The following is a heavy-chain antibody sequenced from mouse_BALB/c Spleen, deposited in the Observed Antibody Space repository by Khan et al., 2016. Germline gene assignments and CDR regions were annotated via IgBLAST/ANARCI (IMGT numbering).Heavy chain of an antibody. V-gene: IGHV9-3-1*01. J-gene: IGHJ2*01. CDR2: INTNTGET. CDR3: ATGITTVIATMRPY. CDR1: GYTFTNFG. D-gene: IGHD1-1*01. Sequence: QIQLVQSGPELKKPGETVKISCKASGYTFTNFGINWVRQAPGKGLEWMDWINTNTGETTYADDFKGRFAFSLETSASTAYLQINNLKNEDTATYFCATGITTVIATMRPYWGQGTTLTVSS.